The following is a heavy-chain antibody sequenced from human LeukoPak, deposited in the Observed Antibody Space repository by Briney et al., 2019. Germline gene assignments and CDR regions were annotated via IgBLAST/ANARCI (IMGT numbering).Heavy chain of an antibody. Sequence: SETLSLTCAVYGASFSGYYWSWIRQPPGKGLEWIGEINHSGSTNYNPSLKSRVTISVDTSKNQFSLKLSSVTAADTAVYYCASCSSTSCYYFDYWGRGTLVTVSS. J-gene: IGHJ4*02. CDR3: ASCSSTSCYYFDY. CDR1: GASFSGYY. CDR2: INHSGST. V-gene: IGHV4-34*01. D-gene: IGHD2-2*01.